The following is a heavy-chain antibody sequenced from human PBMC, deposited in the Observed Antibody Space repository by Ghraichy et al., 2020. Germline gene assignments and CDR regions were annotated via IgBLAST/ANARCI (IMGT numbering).Heavy chain of an antibody. V-gene: IGHV1-46*01. CDR1: GYTFTSYY. Sequence: ASVKVSCKASGYTFTSYYMHWVRQAPGQGLEWMGIINPSGGSTSYAQKFQGRVTMTRDTSTSTVYMELSSLRSEDTAVYYCARGAIFGVATYYMDVWGKGTTVTVSS. D-gene: IGHD3-3*01. CDR3: ARGAIFGVATYYMDV. CDR2: INPSGGST. J-gene: IGHJ6*03.